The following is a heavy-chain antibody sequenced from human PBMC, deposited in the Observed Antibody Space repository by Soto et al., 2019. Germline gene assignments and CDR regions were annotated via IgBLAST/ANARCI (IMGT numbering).Heavy chain of an antibody. D-gene: IGHD1-26*01. CDR1: GYTFTSYG. J-gene: IGHJ4*02. Sequence: QVQLVQSGAEVKKPGASVKVSCKASGYTFTSYGISWVRQAPGQGLEWMGWISANNGNTNYAQKLQGRVTMTTDTSTSKAYMELRSLISDDTAVYYCARDRGSYAPDYWGQGTLVTVSS. V-gene: IGHV1-18*01. CDR3: ARDRGSYAPDY. CDR2: ISANNGNT.